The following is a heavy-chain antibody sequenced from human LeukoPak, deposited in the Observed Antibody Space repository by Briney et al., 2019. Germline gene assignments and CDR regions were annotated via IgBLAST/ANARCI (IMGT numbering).Heavy chain of an antibody. CDR3: ARNLARTGDFDY. CDR1: GYSFISYD. Sequence: EASVKVSCKASGYSFISYDINWVRQATGQGLEWLGWMNPNSGTTGYAQNFQGRVSMTRDTAISTAYLELSNLSSDDTAVYFCARNLARTGDFDYWGQGTLVTVSS. CDR2: MNPNSGTT. V-gene: IGHV1-8*01. D-gene: IGHD5-12*01. J-gene: IGHJ4*02.